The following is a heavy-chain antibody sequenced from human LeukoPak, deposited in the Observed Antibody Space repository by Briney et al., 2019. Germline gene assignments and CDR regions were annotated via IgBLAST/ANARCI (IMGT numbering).Heavy chain of an antibody. Sequence: ASVKVSCKTSGYTFTAYYTLRVRQAPGQGPEWMGWINPNNGGTNYAQKFQGRVTMTRDTSISAAYMELSRLRSDDTAVYYCARVGGFGELSWGQGTLVTVSS. CDR1: GYTFTAYY. CDR2: INPNNGGT. V-gene: IGHV1-2*02. J-gene: IGHJ4*02. D-gene: IGHD3-10*01. CDR3: ARVGGFGELS.